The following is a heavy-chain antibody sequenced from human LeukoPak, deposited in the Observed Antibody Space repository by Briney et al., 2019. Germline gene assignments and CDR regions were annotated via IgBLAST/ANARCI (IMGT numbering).Heavy chain of an antibody. Sequence: SETLSLTCTVSGNSFGDYYWSWIRQPAGKGLEWIGRIYTSGSTTYNPSLKSRVTMSVDTSKSQFSLNLMSVTAADTAVYFCARVKVNTAMALQYYHYYMDVWGKGTTVIVSS. CDR1: GNSFGDYY. CDR3: ARVKVNTAMALQYYHYYMDV. V-gene: IGHV4-4*07. D-gene: IGHD5-18*01. J-gene: IGHJ6*03. CDR2: IYTSGST.